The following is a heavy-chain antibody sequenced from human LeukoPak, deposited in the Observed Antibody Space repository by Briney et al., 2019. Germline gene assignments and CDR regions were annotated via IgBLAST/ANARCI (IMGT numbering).Heavy chain of an antibody. J-gene: IGHJ6*02. CDR3: AKNGRGYYYDSSGYYYV. CDR2: ISGSGGST. V-gene: IGHV3-23*01. Sequence: GGSLRLSWAASGFTFSSYAMSCVRQAPGKGLDWVSAISGSGGSTYYADSVKGRFTISRDNSKNTLYLQMNSLRAEDTAVYYCAKNGRGYYYDSSGYYYVWGQGTTVTVSS. D-gene: IGHD3-22*01. CDR1: GFTFSSYA.